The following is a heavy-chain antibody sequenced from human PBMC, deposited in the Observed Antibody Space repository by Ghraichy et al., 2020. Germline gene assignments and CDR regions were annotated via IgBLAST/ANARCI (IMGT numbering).Heavy chain of an antibody. V-gene: IGHV3-23*01. CDR2: ISGSGGST. Sequence: GESLNISCAASRFNFSNYAMTWVRQAPGKGLEWVSAISGSGGSTYYADSGKGRFTISRDNSKNTLYLQMNSLRAEDTAVYYCAKLFPRIVVVPAAGMDVWGQGTTVTVFS. CDR3: AKLFPRIVVVPAAGMDV. J-gene: IGHJ6*02. D-gene: IGHD2-2*01. CDR1: RFNFSNYA.